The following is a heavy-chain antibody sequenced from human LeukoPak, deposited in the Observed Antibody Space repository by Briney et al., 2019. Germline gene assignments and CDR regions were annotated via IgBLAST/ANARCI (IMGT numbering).Heavy chain of an antibody. D-gene: IGHD6-19*01. CDR3: AKRPSSGWGGYFDY. CDR2: IYSDGST. J-gene: IGHJ4*02. V-gene: IGHV3-53*01. Sequence: GGSLRLSCAASGFTVSSNYMTWVRQAPGKGLEWVSVIYSDGSTFYADSVKGRFTISRDSSKNTLYLQMNSLRAEDTAVYYCAKRPSSGWGGYFDYWGQGILVTVSS. CDR1: GFTVSSNY.